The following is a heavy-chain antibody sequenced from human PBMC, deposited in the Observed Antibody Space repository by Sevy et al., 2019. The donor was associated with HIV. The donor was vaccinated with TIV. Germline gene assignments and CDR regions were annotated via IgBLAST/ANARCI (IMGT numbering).Heavy chain of an antibody. J-gene: IGHJ6*02. Sequence: ASEKVSCKASGYTFTGYYMHWVRQAPGQGLEWMGRINPKSGDTKYAQKFQGGVTMTRDTSISTAYMELSSLKSDDTAVYYCARGTSSSRPGFYQYYYGMDVWGQGTTVTVSS. CDR3: ARGTSSSRPGFYQYYYGMDV. D-gene: IGHD6-13*01. CDR1: GYTFTGYY. CDR2: INPKSGDT. V-gene: IGHV1-2*06.